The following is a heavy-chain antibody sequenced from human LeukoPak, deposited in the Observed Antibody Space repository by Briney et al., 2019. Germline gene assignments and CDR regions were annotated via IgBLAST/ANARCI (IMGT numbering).Heavy chain of an antibody. Sequence: PGGSLRLSCAASGFTFSSYSMHWVRQAPGKGLVCVSRISNDGTTTNYADSVKGRFTISRDNALNTLYLQMNSLRAEDTALYYCAPAAVAGKVSWGQGTLVTVSS. CDR3: APAAVAGKVS. V-gene: IGHV3-74*01. CDR1: GFTFSSYS. CDR2: ISNDGTTT. D-gene: IGHD6-19*01. J-gene: IGHJ5*02.